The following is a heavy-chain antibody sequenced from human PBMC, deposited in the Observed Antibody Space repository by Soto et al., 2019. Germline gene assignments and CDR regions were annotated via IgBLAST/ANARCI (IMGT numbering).Heavy chain of an antibody. Sequence: SETLSLTCTVSGGSVSSFFWSWIRQPPGKGLEWIGYLYYSGSTHYSPSLKSRVTISVDTSKNQFSLKLNSVTAADTAVNYCARVRHGWTFFDYWSQGTLVTVSS. V-gene: IGHV4-59*02. J-gene: IGHJ4*02. CDR1: GGSVSSFF. CDR3: ARVRHGWTFFDY. CDR2: LYYSGST. D-gene: IGHD6-19*01.